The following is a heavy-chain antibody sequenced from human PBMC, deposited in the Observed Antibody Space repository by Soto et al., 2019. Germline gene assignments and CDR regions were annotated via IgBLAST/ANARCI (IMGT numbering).Heavy chain of an antibody. D-gene: IGHD2-8*02. CDR2: INHSGST. Sequence: QVQLQQWGAGLLKPSETLSLTCAVYGGSFSGYYWTWIRQPPGTGLEWIGEINHSGSTNYNPSLKRRITISVDTSKNQFSLKLISVTAADRAVYYCARDKITGRFDYWRQGTLVPVSS. CDR1: GGSFSGYY. CDR3: ARDKITGRFDY. J-gene: IGHJ4*02. V-gene: IGHV4-34*01.